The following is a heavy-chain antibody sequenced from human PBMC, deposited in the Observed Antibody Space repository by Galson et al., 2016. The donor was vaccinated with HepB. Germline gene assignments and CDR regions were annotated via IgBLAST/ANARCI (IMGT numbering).Heavy chain of an antibody. CDR3: ARGNYYGSGSDSYGAFY. D-gene: IGHD3-10*01. CDR2: ISYHGTTA. J-gene: IGHJ4*02. V-gene: IGHV3-30*04. Sequence: SLRLSCAASGFTFSDYAIQWVRQAPGKGLEWVSVISYHGTTAYYADSLKGRFTVSRDNSKNTLYLHLSSLRFEDTAIYYCARGNYYGSGSDSYGAFYWGQGTVVTVSS. CDR1: GFTFSDYA.